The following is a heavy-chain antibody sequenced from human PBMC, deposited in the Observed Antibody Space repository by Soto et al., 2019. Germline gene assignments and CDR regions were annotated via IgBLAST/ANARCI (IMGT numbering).Heavy chain of an antibody. Sequence: QVHLVQSGAEVKKPGASVKVSCKGSGYTFTSYGITWVRQAPGQGLEWMGGISAHNGNTDYAQRLQGRVTVTREPSTTTAYRELRSVSSAGTAVDDCARWGYGDYWGQGAVVPVSS. D-gene: IGHD3-16*01. CDR3: ARWGYGDY. CDR1: GYTFTSYG. J-gene: IGHJ4*02. CDR2: ISAHNGNT. V-gene: IGHV1-18*01.